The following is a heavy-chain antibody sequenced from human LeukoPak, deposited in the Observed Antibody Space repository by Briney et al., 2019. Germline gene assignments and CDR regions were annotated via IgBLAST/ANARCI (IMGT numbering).Heavy chain of an antibody. Sequence: SQTLSLTCTVSGGSVSSGDYYWSWIRQPPGKGLEWIGYFYYSGSAYYNPSLKSRVAISLDTSKDQISMTLTSVTAADTAMYYCARGSNGWFLFDPWGQGTLVTVSS. V-gene: IGHV4-30-4*01. J-gene: IGHJ5*02. CDR1: GGSVSSGDYY. CDR2: FYYSGSA. CDR3: ARGSNGWFLFDP. D-gene: IGHD6-13*01.